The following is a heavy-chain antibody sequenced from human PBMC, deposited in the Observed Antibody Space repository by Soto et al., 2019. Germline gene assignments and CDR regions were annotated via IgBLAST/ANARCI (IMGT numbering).Heavy chain of an antibody. CDR1: GGTFSSYA. D-gene: IGHD2-2*01. CDR3: AHGGCSSTSCYFYYYGMDV. V-gene: IGHV1-69*13. J-gene: IGHJ6*02. CDR2: IIPIFGTA. Sequence: SVKVSCKASGGTFSSYAISWVRQAPGQGLEWMGGIIPIFGTANYAQKFQGRVTITADESTSTAYMELSSLRSEDTAVYYCAHGGCSSTSCYFYYYGMDVWGQGTTVTVSS.